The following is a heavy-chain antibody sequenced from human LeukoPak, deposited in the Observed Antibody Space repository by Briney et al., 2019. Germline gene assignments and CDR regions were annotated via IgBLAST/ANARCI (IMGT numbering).Heavy chain of an antibody. J-gene: IGHJ5*02. CDR3: ARGRRLLIGDNWFDP. CDR1: GVSFSSYS. V-gene: IGHV3-21*01. Sequence: GGSLRLSCAASGVSFSSYSMNWVRQAPGKGLEWVSSISSSRSYIYYADSLKGGFTISRDNAKNSMYLQMKSLRAEDTAVYYCARGRRLLIGDNWFDPWGQGTLVTVSS. CDR2: ISSSRSYI. D-gene: IGHD3-10*01.